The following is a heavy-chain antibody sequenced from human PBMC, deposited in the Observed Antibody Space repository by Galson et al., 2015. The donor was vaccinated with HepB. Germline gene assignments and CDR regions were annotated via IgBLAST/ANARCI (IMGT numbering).Heavy chain of an antibody. V-gene: IGHV1-2*02. D-gene: IGHD6-6*01. CDR2: INPNSGGT. Sequence: SVTVSCKASGYTFTDYCMHWVRQAHGQGPEWMGWINPNSGGTNYAQTFQGRVTMTRDTSINTAYMELSRLRSDDTAVYYCARDLRSTSSDLYYYYYGMDVWGQGTTVTVSS. CDR3: ARDLRSTSSDLYYYYYGMDV. J-gene: IGHJ6*02. CDR1: GYTFTDYC.